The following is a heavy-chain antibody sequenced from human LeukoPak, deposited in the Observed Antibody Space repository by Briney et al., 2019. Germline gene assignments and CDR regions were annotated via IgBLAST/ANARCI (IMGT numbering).Heavy chain of an antibody. V-gene: IGHV4-61*02. CDR1: GGSISSSSYY. J-gene: IGHJ3*02. CDR3: AREIDGEQQLEDAFDI. Sequence: SETLSLTCTVSGGSISSSSYYWSWIRQPAGKGLDWFVRIYTSGSTNYNPSLKSRVTISVDTSKNQFSLKLSSVTAADTAVYYCAREIDGEQQLEDAFDIRGQGTMVTVSS. CDR2: IYTSGST. D-gene: IGHD6-13*01.